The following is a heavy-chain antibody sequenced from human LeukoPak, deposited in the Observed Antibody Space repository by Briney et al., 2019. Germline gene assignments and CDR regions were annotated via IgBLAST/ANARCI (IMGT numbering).Heavy chain of an antibody. D-gene: IGHD3-3*01. CDR2: ISGSGGST. Sequence: GGSLRLSCAPSGFTFSSYAMSWVRQAPGKGLEWVSAISGSGGSTYYADSVKGRFTISRDNSKNTLYLQMNSLRAEDTAVYYCAKDHDFWSGYRFDYWGQGTLVTVSS. V-gene: IGHV3-23*01. CDR1: GFTFSSYA. J-gene: IGHJ4*02. CDR3: AKDHDFWSGYRFDY.